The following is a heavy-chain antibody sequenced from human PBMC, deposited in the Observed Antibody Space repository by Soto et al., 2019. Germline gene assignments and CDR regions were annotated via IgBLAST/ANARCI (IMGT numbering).Heavy chain of an antibody. CDR3: ARGLISGSHYSGGWYYFDS. D-gene: IGHD1-26*01. Sequence: SETLSLTCTVSGGSISSYYWSWIRQPPGKGLEWIGHVHYSGSTNYNPSLKSRVTISVHTSRNQFSLELSSVTAADTAVYYCARGLISGSHYSGGWYYFDSWGQGTQVTVSS. V-gene: IGHV4-59*12. CDR1: GGSISSYY. CDR2: VHYSGST. J-gene: IGHJ4*02.